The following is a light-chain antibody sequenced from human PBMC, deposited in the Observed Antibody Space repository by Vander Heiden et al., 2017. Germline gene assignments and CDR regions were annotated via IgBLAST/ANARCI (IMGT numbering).Light chain of an antibody. CDR1: QSISSY. CDR3: GQSYSSLS. CDR2: AAS. Sequence: EIPIAQWPHSLSASVGDRVTITCRASQSISSYLNWYQQKPGKAPKLLIYAASSLQSGVPSRFSGSGSWTDFTLTSSSLQPEDFATYYCGQSYSSLSFGGGTKVXIK. V-gene: IGKV1-39*01. J-gene: IGKJ4*02.